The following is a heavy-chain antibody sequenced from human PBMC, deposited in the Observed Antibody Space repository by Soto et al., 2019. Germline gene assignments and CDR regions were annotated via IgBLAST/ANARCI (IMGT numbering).Heavy chain of an antibody. CDR3: ARAPLRYFDWSYGLDV. Sequence: ASVKVSCKASAYIFTNYSIHWVRQAPGQRLEWMGWINAANGNTKYSQKFQDRVTITRDTSATTSYMELSSLRSEDTAVYYCARAPLRYFDWSYGLDVWGQGTTVT. J-gene: IGHJ6*02. CDR1: AYIFTNYS. V-gene: IGHV1-3*01. CDR2: INAANGNT. D-gene: IGHD3-9*01.